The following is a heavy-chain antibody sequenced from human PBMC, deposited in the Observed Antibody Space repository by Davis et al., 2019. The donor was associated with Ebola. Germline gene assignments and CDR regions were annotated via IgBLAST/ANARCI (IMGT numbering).Heavy chain of an antibody. Sequence: GESLKISCKASGYSFTTYWIGWVRQMPGKGPECMGMIYPSDTDVRYSPSFQGQVTISADTSTSTAFLQWSSLRASDTAIYYCARFRTGYTSGWYLDHWGQGVPVTVSS. V-gene: IGHV5-51*01. CDR1: GYSFTTYW. CDR3: ARFRTGYTSGWYLDH. D-gene: IGHD6-19*01. J-gene: IGHJ4*02. CDR2: IYPSDTDV.